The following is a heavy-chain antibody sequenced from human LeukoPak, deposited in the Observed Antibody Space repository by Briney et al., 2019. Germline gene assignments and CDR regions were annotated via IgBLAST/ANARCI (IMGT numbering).Heavy chain of an antibody. CDR2: ISNDGSNK. Sequence: GGSLRLSCAASGFTFSSYAMSWVRQAPGKGLEWVAVISNDGSNKYYADSVKGRFTISRDNSKNTLYLQMNSLRAEDTAVYYCAFPGRDSSGYYTPVDYWGQGTLVTVSS. D-gene: IGHD3-22*01. CDR3: AFPGRDSSGYYTPVDY. CDR1: GFTFSSYA. V-gene: IGHV3-30-3*01. J-gene: IGHJ4*02.